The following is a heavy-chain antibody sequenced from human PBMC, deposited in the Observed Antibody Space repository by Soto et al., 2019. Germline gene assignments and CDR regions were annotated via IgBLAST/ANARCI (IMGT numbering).Heavy chain of an antibody. CDR1: GVTFSSYA. V-gene: IGHV1-69*13. CDR3: ARDLLELPFWIGQQAYGMDV. D-gene: IGHD1-7*01. Sequence: SVRVSCKASGVTFSSYAISWVRQAPGQGLEWMGGIIPIFGTANYAQKFQGRVTITADESTSTAYMELSSLRSEDTAVYYCARDLLELPFWIGQQAYGMDVWGQGTTVTVSS. J-gene: IGHJ6*02. CDR2: IIPIFGTA.